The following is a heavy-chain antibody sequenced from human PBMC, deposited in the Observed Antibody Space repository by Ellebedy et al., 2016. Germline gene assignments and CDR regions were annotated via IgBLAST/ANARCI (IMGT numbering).Heavy chain of an antibody. CDR1: GFTFSSYA. CDR3: ASLTSDFWSGYYFNA. D-gene: IGHD3-3*01. J-gene: IGHJ5*02. V-gene: IGHV3-30-3*01. CDR2: ISYDGSNK. Sequence: SLKISXAASGFTFSSYAMHWVRQAPGKGLEWVAVISYDGSNKYYADSVKGRFTISRDNSKNTLYLQMNSLRAEDTAVYYCASLTSDFWSGYYFNAWGQGILVTVSS.